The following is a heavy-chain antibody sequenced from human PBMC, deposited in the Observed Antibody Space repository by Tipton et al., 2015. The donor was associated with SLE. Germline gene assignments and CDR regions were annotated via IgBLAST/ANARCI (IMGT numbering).Heavy chain of an antibody. Sequence: SLRLSCAASGFTFDVYGMRWVRQAPGKGLEWVSGINWSGGSTVYADSVKGRFTISRDNAKNSLYLQMNSLRAEDTALYYCVRESNGSGTTGYFDLWGRGTLVTVSS. CDR1: GFTFDVYG. CDR2: INWSGGST. V-gene: IGHV3-20*04. J-gene: IGHJ2*01. CDR3: VRESNGSGTTGYFDL. D-gene: IGHD3-10*01.